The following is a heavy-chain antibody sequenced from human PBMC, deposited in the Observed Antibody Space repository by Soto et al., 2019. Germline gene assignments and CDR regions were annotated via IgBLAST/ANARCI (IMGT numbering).Heavy chain of an antibody. CDR2: IDDSGNT. CDR1: GGSISSGAYY. D-gene: IGHD2-8*01. V-gene: IGHV4-31*03. J-gene: IGHJ5*02. Sequence: SETLSLTCTVSGGSISSGAYYWSWIRQHPVRGLECIGHIDDSGNTYYSPSLKSRVSISADTSKNQVSLQLNSVTPDDTAVYYCVRLIGNSWLDTWGQGTLVTVSS. CDR3: VRLIGNSWLDT.